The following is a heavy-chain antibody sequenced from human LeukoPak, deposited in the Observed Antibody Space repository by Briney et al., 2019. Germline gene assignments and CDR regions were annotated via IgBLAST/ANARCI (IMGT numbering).Heavy chain of an antibody. CDR1: GFTFSSYW. CDR2: IKQDGSEK. V-gene: IGHV3-7*01. D-gene: IGHD4-17*01. CDR3: ARDELLYGDYENYFDY. Sequence: GGSLRLSCAASGFTFSSYWMSWVRQAPGKGLEWVANIKQDGSEKYYVDSVKGRFTISRDNAKNSLYLQMNSLRAEDTAVYYCARDELLYGDYENYFDYWGQGTLVTVSS. J-gene: IGHJ4*02.